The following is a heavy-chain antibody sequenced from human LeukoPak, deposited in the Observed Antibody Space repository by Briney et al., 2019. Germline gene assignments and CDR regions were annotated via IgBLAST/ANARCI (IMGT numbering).Heavy chain of an antibody. CDR1: GFTFSSYA. V-gene: IGHV3-23*01. CDR2: IGGSGGST. D-gene: IGHD3-10*01. CDR3: AKHYYGSGSGGDY. Sequence: GGSLRLSCAASGFTFSSYAMSWVRQAPGKGLEWVTAIGGSGGSTYYAASVKGRFTISRDNSKNTLYLQMNSLRAEDTAVYYCAKHYYGSGSGGDYWGQGTLVTVSS. J-gene: IGHJ4*02.